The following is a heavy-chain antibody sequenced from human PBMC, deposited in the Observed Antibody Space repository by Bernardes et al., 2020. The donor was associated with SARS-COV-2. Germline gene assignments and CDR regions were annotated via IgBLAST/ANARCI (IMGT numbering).Heavy chain of an antibody. V-gene: IGHV3-74*01. Sequence: GGSLRLSCAASGFTFSSYLMHWVRQAPGKGLVWVSHINRDGSTTSYADSVKGRFTVSRDNAENTLYMHMNSLRAEDTAVYYCAREDSTRWYDHDALDIWGQGTMVTVSS. J-gene: IGHJ3*02. CDR2: INRDGSTT. CDR3: AREDSTRWYDHDALDI. D-gene: IGHD2-2*01. CDR1: GFTFSSYL.